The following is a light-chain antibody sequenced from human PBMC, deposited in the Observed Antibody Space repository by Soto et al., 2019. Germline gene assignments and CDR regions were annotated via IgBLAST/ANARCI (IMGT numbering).Light chain of an antibody. CDR3: QQYNNWLIT. CDR2: DAS. J-gene: IGKJ5*01. Sequence: EIILTQSPGTVSLSPGDRVTLSCRASQSVSSTYLAWNQQTPGQAPRLLIFDASIRVPTTPARFSGSVSGTEFTLTISSLQSEDFAVYYCQQYNNWLITFGQGTRLEIK. V-gene: IGKV3-15*01. CDR1: QSVSSTY.